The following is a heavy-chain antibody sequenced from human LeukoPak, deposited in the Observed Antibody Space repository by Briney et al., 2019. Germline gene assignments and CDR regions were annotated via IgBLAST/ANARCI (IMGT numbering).Heavy chain of an antibody. CDR1: GYTFTGYF. V-gene: IGHV1-2*06. D-gene: IGHD3-22*01. J-gene: IGHJ4*02. CDR3: ARFLGESRAKYIYYYDSSGYYDY. CDR2: INPNSGGT. Sequence: ASVKVSCKASGYTFTGYFMHWVRQAPGQGLEWMGRINPNSGGTNYAQKFQGGVTMTRDTSISTAYMELSRLRSDDTAVYYCARFLGESRAKYIYYYDSSGYYDYWGQGTLVTVSS.